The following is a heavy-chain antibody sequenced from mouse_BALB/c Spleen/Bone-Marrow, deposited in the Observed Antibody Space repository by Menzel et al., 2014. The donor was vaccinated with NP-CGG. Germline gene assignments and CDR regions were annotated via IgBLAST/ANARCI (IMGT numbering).Heavy chain of an antibody. CDR1: GFTFSNYG. D-gene: IGHD2-4*01. Sequence: EVKLMESGRDLVKPGGSLKPSCAASGFTFSNYGMSWVRQTPDKRLEWVATINSGGRYAFYPDSVKGRFTISRDNAKNTLYLQMSSLKSEDTAMYYCARRSDYDYFDYWGQGTTLTVSS. CDR3: ARRSDYDYFDY. CDR2: INSGGRYA. J-gene: IGHJ2*01. V-gene: IGHV5-6*02.